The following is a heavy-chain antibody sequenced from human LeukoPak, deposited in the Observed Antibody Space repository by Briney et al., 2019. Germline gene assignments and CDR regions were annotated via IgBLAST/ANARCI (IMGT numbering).Heavy chain of an antibody. CDR3: VREGSYCVGGDCYSFDF. V-gene: IGHV1-2*02. D-gene: IGHD2-21*02. CDR2: MHPGNGNT. CDR1: GYRFISNY. J-gene: IGHJ4*02. Sequence: ASVKVSCKASGYRFISNYIQWVRQAPGLGPEWMGWMHPGNGNTRYAEKFQGRVTMTRDTSINTAYMDLTSLRSDDTAVYYCVREGSYCVGGDCYSFDFWGQGTLITVSS.